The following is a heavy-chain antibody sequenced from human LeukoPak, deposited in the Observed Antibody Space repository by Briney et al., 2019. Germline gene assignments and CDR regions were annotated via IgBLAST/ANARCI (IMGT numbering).Heavy chain of an antibody. V-gene: IGHV3-72*01. CDR1: GFTFSDHY. CDR3: ARVVVRGVIITEYYFDY. Sequence: GGSLRLSCAASGFTFSDHYMDWVRQAPGKGLEWVGRTRNKAYSYTTEYAASVKGRFTISRDDSKNSLYLQMNSLKTEDTAVYYCARVVVRGVIITEYYFDYWGQGTLVTVSS. D-gene: IGHD3-10*01. J-gene: IGHJ4*02. CDR2: TRNKAYSYTT.